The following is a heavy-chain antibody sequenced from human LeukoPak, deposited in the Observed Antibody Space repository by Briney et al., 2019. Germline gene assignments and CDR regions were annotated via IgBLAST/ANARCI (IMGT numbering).Heavy chain of an antibody. J-gene: IGHJ4*02. CDR2: ISGSGGST. CDR3: AKDHGYYGSGSYYDY. Sequence: PGGSLRLSCAASGFTFSSYAMSWVRQAPRKGLEWVSAISGSGGSTYYADSVKGRFTISRDNSKNTLYLQMNSLRAEDTAVYYCAKDHGYYGSGSYYDYWGQGTLVTVSS. CDR1: GFTFSSYA. D-gene: IGHD3-10*01. V-gene: IGHV3-23*01.